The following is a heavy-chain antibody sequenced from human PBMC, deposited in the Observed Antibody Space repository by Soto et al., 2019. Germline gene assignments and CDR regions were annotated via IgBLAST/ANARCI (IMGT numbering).Heavy chain of an antibody. CDR1: GGTFSSYA. V-gene: IGHV1-69*13. Sequence: ASVKVSCKASGGTFSSYAISWVRQAPGQGLEWMGGIIPIFGTANYAQKFQGRVTITADESTSTAYMELGSLRSEDTAVYYCARLVDTAMADTYDYWGQGTLVTVSS. CDR3: ARLVDTAMADTYDY. CDR2: IIPIFGTA. D-gene: IGHD5-18*01. J-gene: IGHJ4*02.